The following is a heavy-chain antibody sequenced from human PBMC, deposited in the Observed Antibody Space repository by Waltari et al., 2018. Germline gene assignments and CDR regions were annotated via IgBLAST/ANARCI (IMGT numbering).Heavy chain of an antibody. CDR3: ARGPRPYYDILTGYRETPYYYYYYGMDV. J-gene: IGHJ6*02. CDR2: IHHSGRT. D-gene: IGHD3-9*01. Sequence: QVQLQHWGAGLLTPSETLSLTFAVYGGSFRGYSWRWIRQPPGPGLEWIGGIHHSGRTNENQSLKGRVTISGETSKNQFYLKLSVGTAAETAVYYCARGPRPYYDILTGYRETPYYYYYYGMDVWGQGTTVTISS. V-gene: IGHV4-34*01. CDR1: GGSFRGYS.